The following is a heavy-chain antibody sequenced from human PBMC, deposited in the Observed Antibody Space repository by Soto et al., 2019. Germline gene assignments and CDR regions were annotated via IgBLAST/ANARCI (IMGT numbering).Heavy chain of an antibody. D-gene: IGHD6-6*01. CDR1: GYTFTGYY. CDR3: ARSLSTIGGRPDS. J-gene: IGHJ4*02. V-gene: IGHV1-2*02. CDR2: INPSSGDT. Sequence: ASVKVSCKASGYTFTGYYMHWVRQAPGQGLEWMGWINPSSGDTKYAQKFQGRVTMTRDTSTRTAYMEVSRLTSDDTAVYYCARSLSTIGGRPDSWGQGTLVTVSS.